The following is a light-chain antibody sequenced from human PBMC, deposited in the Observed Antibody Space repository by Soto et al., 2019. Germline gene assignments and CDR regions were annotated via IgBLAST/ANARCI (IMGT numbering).Light chain of an antibody. CDR2: WAS. Sequence: DIVMTQSPDSLAVSLGERATINCKSSQTVLRSSNNKNHLAWYQQKPEQPPKILISWASTRESGVPDRFSGSGSGTDFTLTISSLQAEDVAVYYCQHYYTVPVTFGQGTRLEIK. CDR3: QHYYTVPVT. V-gene: IGKV4-1*01. J-gene: IGKJ5*01. CDR1: QTVLRSSNNKNH.